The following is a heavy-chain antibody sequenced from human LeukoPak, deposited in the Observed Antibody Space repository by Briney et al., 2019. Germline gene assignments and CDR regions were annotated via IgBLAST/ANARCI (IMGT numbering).Heavy chain of an antibody. V-gene: IGHV1-18*01. J-gene: IGHJ5*02. D-gene: IGHD2-2*01. CDR3: ARGGTGYCSSRSCPISWFDP. CDR2: ISPYNGDT. CDR1: GYTFTNYG. Sequence: ASVKVSCKASGYTFTNYGITWVRQAPGQGLEWMGWISPYNGDTNFAQKVQGRVTMTTETSTTTAYMELRSLTYDDTAVYYCARGGTGYCSSRSCPISWFDPWGQGSLVTVSS.